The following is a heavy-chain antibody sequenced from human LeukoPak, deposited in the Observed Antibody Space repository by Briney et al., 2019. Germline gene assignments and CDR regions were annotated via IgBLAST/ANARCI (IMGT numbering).Heavy chain of an antibody. V-gene: IGHV4-34*01. CDR3: AIVPDSSGYYYEEDY. D-gene: IGHD3-22*01. Sequence: SETLSLTCAVYGGSFSGYYWSWIRQPPGKGLEWIGEINHSGSTNYNPSLKSRATISVDTSKNQFSLKLSSVTAADTAVYYCAIVPDSSGYYYEEDYWGQGTLVTVSS. J-gene: IGHJ4*02. CDR1: GGSFSGYY. CDR2: INHSGST.